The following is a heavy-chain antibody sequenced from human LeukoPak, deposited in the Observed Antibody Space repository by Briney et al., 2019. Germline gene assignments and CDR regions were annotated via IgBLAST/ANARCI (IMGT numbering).Heavy chain of an antibody. CDR1: GGSFSGYY. D-gene: IGHD3-10*01. V-gene: IGHV4-31*11. CDR3: ARTTGMVRGVITYYFDY. Sequence: SETLSLTCAVYGGSFSGYYWSWIRQHPGKGLEWIGYIYYSGSTYYNPSLKSRVTISVDTSKNQFSLKLSSVTAADTAVYYCARTTGMVRGVITYYFDYWGQGTLVTVSS. CDR2: IYYSGST. J-gene: IGHJ4*02.